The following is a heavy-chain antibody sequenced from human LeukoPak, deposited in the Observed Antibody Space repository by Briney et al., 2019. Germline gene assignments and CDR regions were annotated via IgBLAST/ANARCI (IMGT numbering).Heavy chain of an antibody. CDR2: IYPGDSET. CDR1: GYSFTSSW. Sequence: GASLKISCKPSGYSFTSSWIGWVRQLPGKGLEWMGIIYPGDSETIYSPSFQGQVTISVDKSFSTAYQQWSSLKASDTAMYYCARQYITGWQSFDYWGQGTLVTVSS. CDR3: ARQYITGWQSFDY. J-gene: IGHJ4*02. V-gene: IGHV5-51*01. D-gene: IGHD6-19*01.